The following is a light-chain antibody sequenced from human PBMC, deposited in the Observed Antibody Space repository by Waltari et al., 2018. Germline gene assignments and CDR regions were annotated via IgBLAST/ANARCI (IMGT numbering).Light chain of an antibody. CDR2: AVI. V-gene: IGLV2-8*01. J-gene: IGLJ2*01. Sequence: QSALTQPPSASGSPGQSVTISCTGTSSDVGAYKYVSWYQQHPGKPPNLLIYAVIKGASGVPARFSGAKSCNTASLTVSGLQAEDEADYYCASRGASKVFGGGTKLTVL. CDR1: SSDVGAYKY. CDR3: ASRGASKV.